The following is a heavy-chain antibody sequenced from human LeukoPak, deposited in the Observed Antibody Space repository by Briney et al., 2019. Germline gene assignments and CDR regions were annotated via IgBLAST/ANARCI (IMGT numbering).Heavy chain of an antibody. V-gene: IGHV4-59*01. CDR1: GGSISSYY. Sequence: SETLSLTCTVSGGSISSYYWSWIRQPPGKGLEWIGYIYYSGSTNYNPSLKSRVTISVDTSKNQFSLKLSSVTAADTAVYYCARDMSLAAAGLDCWGQGTLVTVSS. CDR2: IYYSGST. D-gene: IGHD6-13*01. J-gene: IGHJ4*02. CDR3: ARDMSLAAAGLDC.